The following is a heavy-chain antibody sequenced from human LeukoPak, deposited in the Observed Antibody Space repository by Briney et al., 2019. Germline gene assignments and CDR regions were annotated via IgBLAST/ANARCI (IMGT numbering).Heavy chain of an antibody. CDR1: GGSISSYY. Sequence: PSETLSLTCTVSGGSISSYYWSWIRQPPGKGLEWIGFIDSRGSTNYNPSLKSRVTISVDTSKNQFSLKLSSVTAADTAVYYCARIKVGATVDHWGQGTLVTVSS. CDR3: ARIKVGATVDH. D-gene: IGHD1-26*01. CDR2: IDSRGST. V-gene: IGHV4-59*01. J-gene: IGHJ4*02.